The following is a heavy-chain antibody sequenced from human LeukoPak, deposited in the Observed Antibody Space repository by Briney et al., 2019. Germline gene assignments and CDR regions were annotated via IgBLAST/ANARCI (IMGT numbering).Heavy chain of an antibody. V-gene: IGHV3-23*01. CDR3: AKYEAVAGKNHFDY. D-gene: IGHD6-19*01. CDR2: ISGSGGST. J-gene: IGHJ4*02. Sequence: GGSLRLSCAASGFTFSSYAMSWVRQAPGKGLEWVSAISGSGGSTCYADSVKGRFTISRDNSKNTLYLQMNSLRAEDTAVYYCAKYEAVAGKNHFDYWGQGTLVTVSS. CDR1: GFTFSSYA.